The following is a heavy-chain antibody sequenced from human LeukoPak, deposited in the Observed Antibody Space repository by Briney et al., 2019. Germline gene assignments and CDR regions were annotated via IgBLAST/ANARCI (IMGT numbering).Heavy chain of an antibody. CDR1: GFTFRDNA. Sequence: GGSLRLSCAASGFTFRDNAMSWVRQAPGKGLEWVSAISGSGGSTYYADSMKGRFTISRDNSKNTLYLQMNSLRAEDTAVYYFAKKQIIAEDKGGQGPRAPAPS. CDR2: ISGSGGST. CDR3: AKKQIIAEDK. J-gene: IGHJ4*02. V-gene: IGHV3-23*01. D-gene: IGHD6-13*01.